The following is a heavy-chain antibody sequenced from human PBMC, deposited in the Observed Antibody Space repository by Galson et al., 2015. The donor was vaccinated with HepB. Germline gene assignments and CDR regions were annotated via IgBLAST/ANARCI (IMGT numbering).Heavy chain of an antibody. V-gene: IGHV3-21*01. J-gene: IGHJ4*02. D-gene: IGHD2-2*01. CDR2: ISSSSSYI. CDR1: GFTFSSYS. CDR3: ARNYWDCTSCPRADFDY. Sequence: SLRLSCAASGFTFSSYSMNWVRQAPGKGLEWVSSISSSSSYIYYADSVKGRFTISRDNAKNSLYLQMNSLRAEDTAVYYCARNYWDCTSCPRADFDYWGQGTLVTVSS.